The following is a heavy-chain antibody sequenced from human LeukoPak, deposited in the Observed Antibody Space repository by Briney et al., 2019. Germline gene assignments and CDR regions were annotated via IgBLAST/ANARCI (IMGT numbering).Heavy chain of an antibody. CDR3: ARVGGDYYYGSGSIDY. V-gene: IGHV1-18*01. J-gene: IGHJ4*02. Sequence: ASVKVSCKTSGYTFTSYGISWVRQAPGQGLEWMGWISAYNGNTNYAQKLQGRVTMTTDTSTSTAYMELRSLRSDDTAVYYCARVGGDYYYGSGSIDYWGQGTLVTVSS. CDR2: ISAYNGNT. D-gene: IGHD3-10*01. CDR1: GYTFTSYG.